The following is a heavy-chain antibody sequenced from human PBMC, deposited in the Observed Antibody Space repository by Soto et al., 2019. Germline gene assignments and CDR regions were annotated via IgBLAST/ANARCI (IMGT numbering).Heavy chain of an antibody. D-gene: IGHD4-17*01. CDR2: ISPIYNAA. CDR1: GGNFGDYV. CDR3: GRYLSAGTFYGAFDM. J-gene: IGHJ3*02. Sequence: QVELKQSGAEVKRPGSSVRVSCEASGGNFGDYVVSWLRQAPGQGPEWMGGISPIYNAANYARNFRGRLTVTADKSTDTAYMELVSLRAEDTAIYYWGRYLSAGTFYGAFDMWGQGTKV. V-gene: IGHV1-69*06.